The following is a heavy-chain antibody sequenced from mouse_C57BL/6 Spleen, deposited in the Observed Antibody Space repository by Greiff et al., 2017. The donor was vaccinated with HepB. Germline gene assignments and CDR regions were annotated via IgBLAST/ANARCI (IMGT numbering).Heavy chain of an antibody. D-gene: IGHD1-1*01. CDR1: GFTFSDYG. V-gene: IGHV5-17*01. J-gene: IGHJ1*03. Sequence: EVKLVESGGGLVKPGGSLKLSCAASGFTFSDYGMHWVRQAPEKGLEWVAYISSGSSTIYYADTVKGRFTISRDNAKTTLFLQMTSLRSEDTAMYYCARSTTVVGSSGYFDVWGTGTTVTVSS. CDR3: ARSTTVVGSSGYFDV. CDR2: ISSGSSTI.